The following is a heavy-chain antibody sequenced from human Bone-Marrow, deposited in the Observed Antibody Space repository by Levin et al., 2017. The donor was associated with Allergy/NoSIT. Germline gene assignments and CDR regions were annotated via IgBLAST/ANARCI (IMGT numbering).Heavy chain of an antibody. Sequence: GESLKISCQGSGYRFTNYWIGWVRQMSGKGLEWMGIIYPGDSETRLSPSFQGQVTISADKSTSVAYLHWSSLKASDSAIYYCARSPYYFETNTGQTPHDAFDIWGQGTMVTVSS. D-gene: IGHD3-22*01. V-gene: IGHV5-51*01. CDR2: IYPGDSET. CDR3: ARSPYYFETNTGQTPHDAFDI. J-gene: IGHJ3*02. CDR1: GYRFTNYW.